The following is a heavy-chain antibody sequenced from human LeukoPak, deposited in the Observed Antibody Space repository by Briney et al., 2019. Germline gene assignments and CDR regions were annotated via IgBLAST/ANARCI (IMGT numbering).Heavy chain of an antibody. CDR3: ARRTHSGSYFLMDY. Sequence: ASVKVSCKASGYTFTSYYMHWVRQAPGQGLEWMGIINPSGGSTSYAQKFQGRVTMTRDKSISTAYLQWSSLKASDTAMYYCARRTHSGSYFLMDYWGQGTLVTVSS. CDR1: GYTFTSYY. V-gene: IGHV1-46*01. J-gene: IGHJ4*02. D-gene: IGHD1-26*01. CDR2: INPSGGST.